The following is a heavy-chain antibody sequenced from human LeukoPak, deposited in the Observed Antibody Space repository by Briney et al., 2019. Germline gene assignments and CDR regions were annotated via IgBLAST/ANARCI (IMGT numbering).Heavy chain of an antibody. CDR1: GYTFTSND. D-gene: IGHD1-14*01. Sequence: ASVKVSCKASGYTFTSNDINWVRQATGQGLEWMGWMNPNSGNTGCAQKFQGRVTMTRDTSINTAYMELSSLRSEDTAVYYCAKVAPRYNQFDYWGQGTLVTVSS. CDR2: MNPNSGNT. J-gene: IGHJ4*02. V-gene: IGHV1-8*01. CDR3: AKVAPRYNQFDY.